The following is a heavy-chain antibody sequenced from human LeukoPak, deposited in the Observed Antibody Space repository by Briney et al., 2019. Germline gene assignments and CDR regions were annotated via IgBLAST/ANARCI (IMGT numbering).Heavy chain of an antibody. CDR2: ISGSGGST. J-gene: IGHJ4*02. Sequence: EGSLRLSCAASGFTFSSYAMSWVRQAPGKGLEWVSAISGSGGSTYYADSVKGRFTISRDNSKNTLYLQMNSLRAEDTAVYYCAKDDGESLWFFGNDYWGQGTLVTVSS. CDR3: AKDDGESLWFFGNDY. V-gene: IGHV3-23*01. CDR1: GFTFSSYA. D-gene: IGHD5-18*01.